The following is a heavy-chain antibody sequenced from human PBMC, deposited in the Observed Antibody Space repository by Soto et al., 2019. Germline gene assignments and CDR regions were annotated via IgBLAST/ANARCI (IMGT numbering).Heavy chain of an antibody. D-gene: IGHD6-13*01. Sequence: LSLTSGVSGVSISSSNWWSGVRQPPGKGLEWMGEIYHSGSTNYNPSLKSRVTISVDKSKNQFSLKLSSVTAADTAVYYCARDKSSSWYLYYYYGMDVWGQGTTVTVS. CDR2: IYHSGST. V-gene: IGHV4-4*02. J-gene: IGHJ6*02. CDR3: ARDKSSSWYLYYYYGMDV. CDR1: GVSISSSNW.